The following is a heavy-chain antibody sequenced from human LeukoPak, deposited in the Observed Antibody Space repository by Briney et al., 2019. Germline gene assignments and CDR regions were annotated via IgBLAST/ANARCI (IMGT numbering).Heavy chain of an antibody. CDR2: ISYNGSNK. J-gene: IGHJ4*02. Sequence: SLRLSCAASGFTVSSYVMHCVGQSPANGLEWVAVISYNGSNKYYADSVKGRFTISRDNSKNTLYLQMNSLRAEDTAVYYCANLYGVLDYWGQGTLVTVSS. CDR3: ANLYGVLDY. D-gene: IGHD4-17*01. V-gene: IGHV3-30-3*01. CDR1: GFTVSSYV.